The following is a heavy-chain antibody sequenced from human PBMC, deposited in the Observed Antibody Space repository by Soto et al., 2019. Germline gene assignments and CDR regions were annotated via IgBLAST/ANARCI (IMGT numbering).Heavy chain of an antibody. D-gene: IGHD6-19*01. CDR3: ARTTTVAGTPEFDY. J-gene: IGHJ4*02. CDR2: ISYDGTNK. V-gene: IGHV3-30*09. Sequence: PGGSLRLSCAASGFTFSSFSLHWVRQAPGKGLEWLALISYDGTNKYNADSVKGRFAISRDNSKNTLYLQLNSLRPEDTAVYYCARTTTVAGTPEFDYWGQGTLVTVS. CDR1: GFTFSSFS.